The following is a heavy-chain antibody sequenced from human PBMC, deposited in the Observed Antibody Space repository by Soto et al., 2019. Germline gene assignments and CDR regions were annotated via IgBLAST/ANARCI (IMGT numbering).Heavy chain of an antibody. D-gene: IGHD3-3*01. CDR2: IYPGDSDT. V-gene: IGHV5-51*01. J-gene: IGHJ4*02. CDR3: ARNGVGDFLSGQLDY. CDR1: GYSFTSYW. Sequence: GESLKISCKGSGYSFTSYWIGWVRQMPGKGLEWMGIIYPGDSDTRYSPSFQGQVTISADKSISTAYLQWSSLKASDTAMYYCARNGVGDFLSGQLDYWGRGTLVTVSS.